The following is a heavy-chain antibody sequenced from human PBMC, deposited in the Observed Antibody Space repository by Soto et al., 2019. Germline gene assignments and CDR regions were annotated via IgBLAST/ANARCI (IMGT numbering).Heavy chain of an antibody. Sequence: GWSLRLSCAASGFTVSSNYMSWVRQAPGKGLEWVSVIYGGLTTYYADPVKGRFTISRDNSKNTLYLQMNSLRADDTAVYYCARGSTVFDYWGQGALVTVSS. J-gene: IGHJ4*02. CDR1: GFTVSSNY. CDR2: IYGGLTT. CDR3: ARGSTVFDY. D-gene: IGHD4-4*01. V-gene: IGHV3-53*01.